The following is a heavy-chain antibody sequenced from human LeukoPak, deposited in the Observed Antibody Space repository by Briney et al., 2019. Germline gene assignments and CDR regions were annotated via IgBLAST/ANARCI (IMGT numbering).Heavy chain of an antibody. CDR1: GYTFTDYY. Sequence: ASVKVSCKASGYTFTDYYLHWVRQAPGQGLEWMGWINPTSGGTNYTQKFQGRVTMTGDPSISTAYMELTSLASDDTAVYFCARGYCSTLSCYWGYWGQGTLVTVSS. V-gene: IGHV1-2*02. J-gene: IGHJ4*02. CDR2: INPTSGGT. D-gene: IGHD2-2*01. CDR3: ARGYCSTLSCYWGY.